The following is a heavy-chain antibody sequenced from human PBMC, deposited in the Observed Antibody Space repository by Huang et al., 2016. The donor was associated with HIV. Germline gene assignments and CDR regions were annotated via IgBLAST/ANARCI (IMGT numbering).Heavy chain of an antibody. D-gene: IGHD1-26*01. J-gene: IGHJ4*02. Sequence: QVQLVESGGGVVQPGRSLRLSCAAFGFTVNKFDRHWVFQGTGKGPEWVAIISYDGSSKYHAESVKGRFTISRDNSKNTVYLQMNSLRVEDTAVYYCAKDGRGSGTYYDYFEYWGQGTLVTVSS. CDR3: AKDGRGSGTYYDYFEY. V-gene: IGHV3-30*18. CDR1: GFTVNKFD. CDR2: ISYDGSSK.